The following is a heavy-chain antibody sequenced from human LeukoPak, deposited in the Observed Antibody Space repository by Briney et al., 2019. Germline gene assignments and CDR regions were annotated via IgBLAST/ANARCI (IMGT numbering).Heavy chain of an antibody. CDR1: GYSFSSYW. CDR3: ARRGHYYDSSGYLRPDAFDI. D-gene: IGHD3-22*01. Sequence: GESLKISCKGSGYSFSSYWIGWVRQMPGKGLEWMGIIYPGDSDTRYSPSFQGQVTISADKSISTAYLQWNSLKASGTAMYYCARRGHYYDSSGYLRPDAFDIWGQGTTVTVSS. CDR2: IYPGDSDT. J-gene: IGHJ3*02. V-gene: IGHV5-51*01.